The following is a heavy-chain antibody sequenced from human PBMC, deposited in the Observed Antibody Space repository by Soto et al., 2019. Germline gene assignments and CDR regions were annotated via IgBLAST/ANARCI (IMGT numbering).Heavy chain of an antibody. V-gene: IGHV3-23*01. CDR1: GFTFSSYA. CDR2: ISGSGGST. D-gene: IGHD6-6*01. Sequence: TGGSLRLSCAASGFTFSSYAMSWVRQAPGKGLEWVSAISGSGGSTYYADSVKGRFTISRDNSKNTLYLQMNSLRAEDTAVYYCAKARVGSSSSPYYYGMDVWGQGTTVTVSS. CDR3: AKARVGSSSSPYYYGMDV. J-gene: IGHJ6*02.